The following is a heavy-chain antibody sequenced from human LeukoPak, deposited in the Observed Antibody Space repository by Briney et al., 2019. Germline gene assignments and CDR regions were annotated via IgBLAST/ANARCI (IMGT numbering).Heavy chain of an antibody. V-gene: IGHV1-2*04. CDR2: INPNSGGT. Sequence: ASVKVSCKASGYTFTGYYMHWVRQAPGQGLEWMGWINPNSGGTNYAQKFQGWVTMTRDTSISTAYMELSRLRSDDTAVYYCARPASFSSSWYEDVAFDIWGQGTMVTVSS. D-gene: IGHD6-13*01. J-gene: IGHJ3*02. CDR3: ARPASFSSSWYEDVAFDI. CDR1: GYTFTGYY.